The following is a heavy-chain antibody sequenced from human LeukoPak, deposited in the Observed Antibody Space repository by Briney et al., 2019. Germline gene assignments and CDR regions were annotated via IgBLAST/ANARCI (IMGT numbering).Heavy chain of an antibody. V-gene: IGHV3-72*01. CDR1: ECTFSDHY. J-gene: IGHJ2*01. CDR2: IRNKANSYTT. Sequence: GGSLRLSCAASECTFSDHYMDWVRQAPGKGLEWVGRIRNKANSYTTEYAASVKGRFTISRDDSKNSLYLQMNSLRTEDTAVYYCARMKDWYFDLWGRG. CDR3: ARMKDWYFDL.